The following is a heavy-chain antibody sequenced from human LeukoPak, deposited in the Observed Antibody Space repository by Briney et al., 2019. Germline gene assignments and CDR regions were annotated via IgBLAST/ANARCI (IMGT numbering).Heavy chain of an antibody. Sequence: GSSVKVSCKASGGTFSSYAISWVRQAPGQGLEWMGGIIPILGIANYAQKFQGRVTITADKSTSTAYMELSSLRSEDTAVYYCARPQLAHVAATPFPSPFDYWGQGTLVTVSS. CDR2: IIPILGIA. V-gene: IGHV1-69*04. CDR3: ARPQLAHVAATPFPSPFDY. CDR1: GGTFSSYA. J-gene: IGHJ4*02. D-gene: IGHD2-15*01.